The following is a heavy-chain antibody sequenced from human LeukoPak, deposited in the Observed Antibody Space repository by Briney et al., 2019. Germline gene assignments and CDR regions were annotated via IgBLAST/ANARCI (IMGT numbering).Heavy chain of an antibody. CDR1: GFTVSSNY. Sequence: GGSLRLSCAASGFTVSSNYMSWVRQAPGKGLEWVSVIYSGGSTYYADSVKGRFTISRDNSKNTLYLQMNSLRAEDTAVYYCAKDRAAYSGARGFDYWGQGTLVTVSS. CDR3: AKDRAAYSGARGFDY. CDR2: IYSGGST. D-gene: IGHD5-12*01. V-gene: IGHV3-53*01. J-gene: IGHJ4*02.